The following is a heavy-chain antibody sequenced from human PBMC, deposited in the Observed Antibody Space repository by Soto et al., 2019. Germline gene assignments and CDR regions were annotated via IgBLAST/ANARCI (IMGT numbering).Heavy chain of an antibody. CDR1: GFTFSSYA. Sequence: GGSLRLSCAASGFTFSSYAMSWVRQAPGKGLEWVSAISGSGGSTYYADPVKGRFTISRDNSKNTLYLQMNSLRAEDTAVYYCAKGTYYYGSGRPFDYWGQGTLVTVSS. D-gene: IGHD3-10*01. J-gene: IGHJ4*02. CDR2: ISGSGGST. CDR3: AKGTYYYGSGRPFDY. V-gene: IGHV3-23*01.